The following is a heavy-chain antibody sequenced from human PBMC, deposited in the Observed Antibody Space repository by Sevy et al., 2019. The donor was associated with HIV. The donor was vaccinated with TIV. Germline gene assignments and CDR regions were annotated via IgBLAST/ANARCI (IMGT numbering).Heavy chain of an antibody. CDR2: FDPEDGDT. Sequence: ASVKVSCKVSGYTLTKLDMHWVRQAPGKGLEWVGGFDPEDGDTFYAQKFQGRVTMTEDTSTDTAYMELSSLRSEDTAVYYCTTMEYYHNIIGSSSGDYWGQGTLVTVSS. V-gene: IGHV1-24*01. CDR1: GYTLTKLD. D-gene: IGHD3-22*01. J-gene: IGHJ4*02. CDR3: TTMEYYHNIIGSSSGDY.